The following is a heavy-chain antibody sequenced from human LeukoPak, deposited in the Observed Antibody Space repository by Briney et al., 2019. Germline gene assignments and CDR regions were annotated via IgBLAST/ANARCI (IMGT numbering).Heavy chain of an antibody. CDR1: GGSISSYY. CDR3: ARGTIFGVVMED. J-gene: IGHJ4*02. V-gene: IGHV3-11*04. Sequence: LSLTCTVSGGSISSYYWSWIRQAPGKGLEWVSYISSSGSTIYYADSVKGRFTISRDNAKNSLYLQMNSLRAEDTAVYYCARGTIFGVVMEDWGQGTLVTVSS. CDR2: ISSSGSTI. D-gene: IGHD3-3*01.